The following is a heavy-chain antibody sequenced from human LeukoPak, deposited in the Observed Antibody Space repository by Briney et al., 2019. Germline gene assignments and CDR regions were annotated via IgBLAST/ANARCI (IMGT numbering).Heavy chain of an antibody. J-gene: IGHJ4*02. Sequence: GRSLRLSCAASGFTFDDYAMHWVRQAPGKGLEWVSGISWNSGSIGYADSVKGRFTISRDNAKNSLYLQMNSLRAEDTALYYCAKARGWLQPFDYWGQGTLVTVSS. V-gene: IGHV3-9*01. CDR3: AKARGWLQPFDY. D-gene: IGHD5-24*01. CDR1: GFTFDDYA. CDR2: ISWNSGSI.